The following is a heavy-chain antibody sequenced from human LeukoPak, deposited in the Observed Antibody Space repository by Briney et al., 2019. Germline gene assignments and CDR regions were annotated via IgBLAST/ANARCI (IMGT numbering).Heavy chain of an antibody. CDR1: GFAFTSYA. J-gene: IGHJ4*02. D-gene: IGHD6-19*01. CDR3: AKDHSGGWYGRFDF. CDR2: ISGTGDST. V-gene: IGHV3-23*01. Sequence: GGSLSLSCAASGFAFTSYAMSWVRQAPGKGLEWVSTISGTGDSTYYADSVKGRFTISRDNSKNTLYLQMNSLGAEDTAVYSCAKDHSGGWYGRFDFWGQGTLVTVSS.